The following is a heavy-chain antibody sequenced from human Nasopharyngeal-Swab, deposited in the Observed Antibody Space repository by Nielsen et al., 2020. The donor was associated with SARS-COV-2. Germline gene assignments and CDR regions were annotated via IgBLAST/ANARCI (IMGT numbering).Heavy chain of an antibody. J-gene: IGHJ4*02. Sequence: SETLSLTCTVSGGSISSSSYYWGWIRQPPGKGLEWMGSIYYSGSTSYNPSLKSRVTKSVDTSKNQFSLKLSSVTAADTAVYYCARDGWFGELLYPPFDYWGQGTLVTVSS. V-gene: IGHV4-39*07. D-gene: IGHD3-10*01. CDR2: IYYSGST. CDR1: GGSISSSSYY. CDR3: ARDGWFGELLYPPFDY.